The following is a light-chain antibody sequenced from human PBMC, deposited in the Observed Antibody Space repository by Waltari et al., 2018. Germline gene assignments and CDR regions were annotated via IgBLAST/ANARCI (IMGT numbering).Light chain of an antibody. V-gene: IGKV3-11*01. CDR2: DAS. CDR3: QQRSSWTPHT. CDR1: QSVGTY. J-gene: IGKJ2*01. Sequence: DIVLTQSHATLSLSPGETATLSCRASQSVGTYLAWYQQKPGQAPRLLIYDASNRATGIPDRVRGSGSGTDFTLTISSLEPEDFALYYCQQRSSWTPHTFGQGARLEIK.